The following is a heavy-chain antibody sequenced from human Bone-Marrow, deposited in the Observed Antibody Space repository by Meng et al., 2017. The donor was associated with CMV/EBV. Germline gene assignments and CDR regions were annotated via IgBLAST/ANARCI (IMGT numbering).Heavy chain of an antibody. V-gene: IGHV4-59*01. J-gene: IGHJ6*02. CDR2: IYYSGST. CDR1: GGSFSGYY. D-gene: IGHD1-26*01. Sequence: SETLSLTCAVYGGSFSGYYWSWIRQPPGKGLEWIGYIYYSGSTNYNPSLKSRVTISVDTSKNQFSLKLSSVTAADTAVYYCARVGAHYYYYGMDVWGQGTTVTVSS. CDR3: ARVGAHYYYYGMDV.